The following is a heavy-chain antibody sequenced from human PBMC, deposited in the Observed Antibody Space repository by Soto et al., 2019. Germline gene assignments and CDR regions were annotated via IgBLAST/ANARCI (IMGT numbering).Heavy chain of an antibody. D-gene: IGHD5-12*01. CDR1: GGSISSSSYY. CDR2: IYYSGST. CDR3: ARLVVATFCFDY. V-gene: IGHV4-39*01. J-gene: IGHJ4*02. Sequence: SETLSLTCTVSGGSISSSSYYWGWIRQPPGKGLEWIGSIYYSGSTYYNPSLKSRVTISVDTSKNQFSLKLSSVTAADTAVYYCARLVVATFCFDYWGQGTLVTVSS.